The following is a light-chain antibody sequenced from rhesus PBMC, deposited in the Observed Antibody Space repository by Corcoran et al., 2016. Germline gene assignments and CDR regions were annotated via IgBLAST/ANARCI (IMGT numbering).Light chain of an antibody. CDR2: KAS. V-gene: IGKV1-22*01. Sequence: DIQMTQSPSSLSASVGDTVTITCRASQSISSWLDWYQQRPGKAPTLLIYKASTLQSGVPSSLSGSGSGTNVTLTISSLQPEDFATYYCLQYNSSPYSFGQGTKVEIK. CDR3: LQYNSSPYS. J-gene: IGKJ2*01. CDR1: QSISSW.